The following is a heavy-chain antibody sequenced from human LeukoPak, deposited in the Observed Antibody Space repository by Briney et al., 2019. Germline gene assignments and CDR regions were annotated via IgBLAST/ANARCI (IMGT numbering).Heavy chain of an antibody. J-gene: IGHJ5*02. Sequence: GGSLRLSCAASGLTFGGYWMHWVRQAPGKGLVWVSRIHSDGITTSYADSVKGRFTISRDNAKKTLYLQMNSLRAEDTAVYYCARSDWFDPWGQGTLVTVSS. CDR1: GLTFGGYW. CDR3: ARSDWFDP. CDR2: IHSDGITT. V-gene: IGHV3-74*01. D-gene: IGHD2-21*01.